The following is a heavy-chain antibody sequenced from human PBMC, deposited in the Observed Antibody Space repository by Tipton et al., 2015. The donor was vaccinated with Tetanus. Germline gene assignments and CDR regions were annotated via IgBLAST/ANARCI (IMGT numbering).Heavy chain of an antibody. CDR2: ISPFNENV. J-gene: IGHJ5*02. CDR3: ARGRGLGPHEYFEH. D-gene: IGHD3/OR15-3a*01. CDR1: GYTFTHYG. V-gene: IGHV1-18*01. Sequence: QLVQSRAEVKKPGASVKVSCKASGYTFTHYGVNWVRQAPGQGLEWMGWISPFNENVNYAEKFQGRLTMTTDRSTATIYMDLRSLRSDDTAVYYCARGRGLGPHEYFEHWGQGTLVTVSS.